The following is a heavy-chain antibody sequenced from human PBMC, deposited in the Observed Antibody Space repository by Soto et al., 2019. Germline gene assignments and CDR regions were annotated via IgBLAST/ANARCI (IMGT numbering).Heavy chain of an antibody. J-gene: IGHJ4*02. CDR3: ARVYSGSYSDY. CDR1: GGSISSNNW. D-gene: IGHD1-26*01. CDR2: IFHSGST. V-gene: IGHV4-4*02. Sequence: QVQLQESGPGLVKPSGTLSLTCAVSGGSISSNNWWSWVRQPPGKGLEWIGEIFHSGSTHYSPSLKSRVTISADKSKNQFSLKLTSVTAADTAVYYCARVYSGSYSDYWGQGTLVTVSS.